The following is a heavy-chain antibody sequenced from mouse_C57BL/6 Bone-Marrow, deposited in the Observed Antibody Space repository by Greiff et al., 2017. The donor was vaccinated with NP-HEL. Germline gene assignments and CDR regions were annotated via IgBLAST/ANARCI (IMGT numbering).Heavy chain of an antibody. Sequence: EVKLQESGGGLVQPGGSMKLSCVASGFTFSNYWMNWVRQSPEKGLEWVAQIRLKSDNYATHYAESVKGRFTISRDDSKSSVYLQMNNLRAEDTGIYYCTGSLGDAMDYWGQGTSVTVSS. CDR1: GFTFSNYW. V-gene: IGHV6-3*01. D-gene: IGHD3-3*01. CDR2: IRLKSDNYAT. CDR3: TGSLGDAMDY. J-gene: IGHJ4*01.